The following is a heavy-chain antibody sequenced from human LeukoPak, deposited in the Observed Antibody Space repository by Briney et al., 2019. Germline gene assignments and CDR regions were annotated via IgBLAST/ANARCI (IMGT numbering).Heavy chain of an antibody. CDR1: GFSFSSYA. CDR3: AKDPYGPTPGGFDY. V-gene: IGHV3-23*01. D-gene: IGHD3-10*01. J-gene: IGHJ4*02. CDR2: ISAGSGST. Sequence: GSLRLSCAASGFSFSSYAMSWVRQAPGKGLEWVSTISAGSGSTYYADSVKGRFTISRDNSKNTLYLQMNSLRAEDTAVYYCAKDPYGPTPGGFDYWGQGTLVTVSS.